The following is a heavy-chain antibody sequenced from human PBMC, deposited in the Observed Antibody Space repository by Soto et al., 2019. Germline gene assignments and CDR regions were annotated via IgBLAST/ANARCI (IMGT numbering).Heavy chain of an antibody. CDR1: GFTFSTYA. CDR3: AKGGYNYGFLFDC. V-gene: IGHV3-23*05. CDR2: IDNSGVIT. D-gene: IGHD5-18*01. Sequence: GALRLSCAASGFTFSTYAMSWVRQAPGKELEWVSIIDNSGVITYYADSVKGRFTISRDNSKNPLYLQMNSLRAEDTAVYYCAKGGYNYGFLFDCWGQGTLVTVSS. J-gene: IGHJ4*02.